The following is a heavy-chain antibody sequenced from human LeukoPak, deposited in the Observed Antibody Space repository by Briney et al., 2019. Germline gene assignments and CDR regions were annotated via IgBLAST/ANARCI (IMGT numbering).Heavy chain of an antibody. V-gene: IGHV3-23*01. J-gene: IGHJ4*02. CDR1: AFGFSSYG. D-gene: IGHD3-10*02. CDR2: VSGSGDRT. Sequence: PGGSLRLSCATSAFGFSSYGMSWVRQSPGEGLEWVSGVSGSGDRTFYADSVKGRFSISRDNSKNTVSLEMNILRAEDTAVYYCAREDGFLQYSGAAPPLDSWGQGTLVTVSS. CDR3: AREDGFLQYSGAAPPLDS.